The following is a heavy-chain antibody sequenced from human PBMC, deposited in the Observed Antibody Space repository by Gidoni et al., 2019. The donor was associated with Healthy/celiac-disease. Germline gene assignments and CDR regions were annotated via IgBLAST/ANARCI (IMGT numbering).Heavy chain of an antibody. D-gene: IGHD2-8*01. CDR3: ARDRAYCTNGVCHPQHPGYYMDV. CDR2: INHSGST. V-gene: IGHV4-34*01. Sequence: QVQLQQWGAGLLKPSETLSLTCAVYGGSFSGYYWSWIRQPPGKGLEWIGEINHSGSTNYNPSLKSRVTISVDTSKNQFSLKLSSVTAADTAVYYCARDRAYCTNGVCHPQHPGYYMDVWGKGTTVTVSS. J-gene: IGHJ6*03. CDR1: GGSFSGYY.